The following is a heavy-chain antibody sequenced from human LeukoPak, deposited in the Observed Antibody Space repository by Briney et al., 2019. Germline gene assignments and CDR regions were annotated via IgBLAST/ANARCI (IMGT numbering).Heavy chain of an antibody. D-gene: IGHD3-16*01. CDR2: ISGSGNTM. CDR3: ARGLRKGRYFDY. CDR1: GFTFRDYE. J-gene: IGHJ4*02. V-gene: IGHV3-48*03. Sequence: GGCLRLSCAASGFTFRDYEMSWLRQAPGKGLEWVSYISGSGNTMYSADSVRGRFTITRDNAENSLYLQTNRLRAEDTAIYYCARGLRKGRYFDYWGQGTLVTVSS.